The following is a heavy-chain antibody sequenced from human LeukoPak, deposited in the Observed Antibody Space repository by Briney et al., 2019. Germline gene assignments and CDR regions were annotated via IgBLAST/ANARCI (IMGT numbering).Heavy chain of an antibody. Sequence: SETLSLTCAVYGGSFSGYYWSWIRQPPGKGLEWIGEINHYGSTNYNPSLKSRVTISVDTSKNQFSLKLSSVTAADTAVYYCAREVHSGYDFDYMDVWGKGTTVTVSS. CDR3: AREVHSGYDFDYMDV. CDR2: INHYGST. CDR1: GGSFSGYY. V-gene: IGHV4-34*01. D-gene: IGHD5-12*01. J-gene: IGHJ6*03.